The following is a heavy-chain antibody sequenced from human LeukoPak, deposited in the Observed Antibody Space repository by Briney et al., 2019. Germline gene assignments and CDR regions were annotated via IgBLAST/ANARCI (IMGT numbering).Heavy chain of an antibody. CDR1: GGSFSGYY. CDR2: INHSGST. V-gene: IGHV4-34*01. J-gene: IGHJ4*02. CDR3: AGSTGPFDY. Sequence: SETLSLTCAVYGGSFSGYYWSWIRQPPGKGLEWIGEINHSGSTNYNPSLKSRVTISVDTSKNQFSLKLSSVTAADTAVYYCAGSTGPFDYWGQRTMVTVSS.